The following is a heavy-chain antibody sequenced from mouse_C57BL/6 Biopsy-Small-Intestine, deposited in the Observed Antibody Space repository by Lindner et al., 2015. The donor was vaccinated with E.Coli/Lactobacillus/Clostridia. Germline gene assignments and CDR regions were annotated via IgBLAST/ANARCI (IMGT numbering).Heavy chain of an antibody. D-gene: IGHD1-1*02. CDR2: INADNGNI. V-gene: IGHV1-84*02. J-gene: IGHJ4*01. Sequence: SVKVSCKASGYTFTSYGIHWVRQAPGQRLEWMGWINADNGNIKCSQKFQGRVTFTRDTSANTAYMELSSLRSEDTAVYYCARDHCTNGVCCDYWGQGTLVTVSS. CDR3: ARDHCTNGVCCDY. CDR1: GYTFTSYG.